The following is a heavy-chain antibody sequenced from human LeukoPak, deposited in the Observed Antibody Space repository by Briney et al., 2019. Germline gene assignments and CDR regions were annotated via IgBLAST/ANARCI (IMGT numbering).Heavy chain of an antibody. J-gene: IGHJ4*01. V-gene: IGHV3-30*04. CDR2: IIYDGSSK. CDR3: ARGVGETLSGWTLDY. CDR1: GFDFSSYA. Sequence: GGSLRLSCAASGFDFSSYAMHWVRQAPGKGLEWMAVIIYDGSSKNYADSVKGRFTISRDNSRDTLYMKMNSLRVEDTAVYYCARGVGETLSGWTLDYWGHGTLVAVSS. D-gene: IGHD6-19*01.